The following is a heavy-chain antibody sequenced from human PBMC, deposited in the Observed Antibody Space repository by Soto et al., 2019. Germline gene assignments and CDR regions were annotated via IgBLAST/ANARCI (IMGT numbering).Heavy chain of an antibody. D-gene: IGHD3-10*01. J-gene: IGHJ4*01. CDR3: ARGVRAESYYNAFDY. CDR2: ISHNDEPKI. CDR1: GFSFKNYA. Sequence: QVQLVESGGGVVQPGSSLRLSCSASGFSFKNYAFPWVRQAPGKDLEWVELISHNDEPKIFYADSVQGRFSISRDNFKNTVYLQMNSLRDEDTAVYHCARGVRAESYYNAFDYWGQGAQVTVSS. V-gene: IGHV3-30-3*01.